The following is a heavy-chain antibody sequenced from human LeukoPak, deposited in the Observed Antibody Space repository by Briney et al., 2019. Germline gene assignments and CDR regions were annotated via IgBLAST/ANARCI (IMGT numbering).Heavy chain of an antibody. V-gene: IGHV4-59*01. D-gene: IGHD3-9*01. Sequence: SETLSLTCTVSGGSISSYYWSWIRQPPGKELEWIGYIYYSGSTNYNPSLKSRVTISVDTSKNQFSLKLSSVTAADTAVYYCARDRHGDYDILTGTEGYYFDYWGQGTLVTVSS. CDR1: GGSISSYY. J-gene: IGHJ4*02. CDR3: ARDRHGDYDILTGTEGYYFDY. CDR2: IYYSGST.